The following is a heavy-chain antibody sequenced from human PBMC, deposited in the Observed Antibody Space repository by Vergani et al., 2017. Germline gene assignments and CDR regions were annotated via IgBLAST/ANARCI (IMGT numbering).Heavy chain of an antibody. CDR1: GFGSSTYD. CDR3: ARGVNRVYDILTGSFRRHNWFDP. D-gene: IGHD3-9*01. V-gene: IGHV3-13*01. Sequence: EVQLVESGGGWLRPGGSLRLSCAASGFGSSTYDLHWFRQVKGKVLEWVSAIGTAGDTYYPGSVKGRFTISRENAKNSLYLQMNSLRVGDTAVYYCARGVNRVYDILTGSFRRHNWFDPWGQGTLVTVSS. CDR2: IGTAGDT. J-gene: IGHJ5*02.